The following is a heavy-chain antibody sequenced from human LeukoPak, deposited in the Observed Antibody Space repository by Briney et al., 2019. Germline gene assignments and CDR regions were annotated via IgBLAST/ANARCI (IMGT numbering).Heavy chain of an antibody. CDR2: ISDSGGST. D-gene: IGHD2-15*01. V-gene: IGHV3-23*01. J-gene: IGHJ4*02. CDR1: GFTFSSYA. Sequence: GGSLRLSCAASGFTFSSYAMSWVRQAPGKGLEWVSSISDSGGSTYYADSVKGRFTVSRDNSKNTLYLQMSSLRADDTAVYYCATPRGIVVVVAAPSFDFWGQGTLVTVSS. CDR3: ATPRGIVVVVAAPSFDF.